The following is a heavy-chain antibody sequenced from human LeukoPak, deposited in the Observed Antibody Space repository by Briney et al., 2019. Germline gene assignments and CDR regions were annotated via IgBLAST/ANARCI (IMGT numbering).Heavy chain of an antibody. Sequence: SETLSLTCTVSGGSISSGGYYWSWIRQPPGKGLEWIGYIYHSGSTNYNPSLKSRVTISVDTSKNQFSLKLSSVTAADTAVYYCARGLTSSWYYFDYWGQGTLVTVSS. CDR3: ARGLTSSWYYFDY. J-gene: IGHJ4*02. V-gene: IGHV4-61*08. D-gene: IGHD6-13*01. CDR1: GGSISSGGYY. CDR2: IYHSGST.